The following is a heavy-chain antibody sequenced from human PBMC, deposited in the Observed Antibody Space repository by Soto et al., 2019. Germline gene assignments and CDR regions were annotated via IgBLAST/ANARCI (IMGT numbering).Heavy chain of an antibody. D-gene: IGHD5-18*01. CDR1: GFTFSSYA. V-gene: IGHV3-23*01. CDR2: ISGSGGSI. CDR3: VKGISDGYDCLDY. J-gene: IGHJ4*02. Sequence: DVQLLESGGDLVQPGESLRLSCVASGFTFSSYAMNWVRQAPGMGLEWVSTISGSGGSIYYADSVKGRFAISRDNSKNTLFLQISSLRVEDTAIYYCVKGISDGYDCLDYWGQGTLVTVSS.